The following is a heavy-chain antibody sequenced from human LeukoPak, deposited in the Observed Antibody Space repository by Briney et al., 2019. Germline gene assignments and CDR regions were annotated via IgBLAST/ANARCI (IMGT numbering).Heavy chain of an antibody. CDR3: ARDNVGATPFDY. Sequence: GGSLRLSCAASEFTFSTYGMHWVRQAPGKGLEWVAVISYDGSYKFYADSVKGRFTISRDNSKSTLYLQMNSLRAEDTAVYYCARDNVGATPFDYWGQGTLVTVSS. CDR1: EFTFSTYG. D-gene: IGHD1-26*01. J-gene: IGHJ4*02. V-gene: IGHV3-30*03. CDR2: ISYDGSYK.